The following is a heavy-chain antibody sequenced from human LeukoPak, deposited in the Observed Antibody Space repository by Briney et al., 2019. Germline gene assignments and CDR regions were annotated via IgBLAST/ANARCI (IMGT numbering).Heavy chain of an antibody. CDR3: AKDQDDFWSGYYFDY. D-gene: IGHD3-3*01. Sequence: GGSLRLSCAASGFTFSSYAMHWVRQAPGKGLEWVAFIRYDGSNKYYADSVKGRFTISRDNSKNTLYLQMNSLRAEDTAVYYCAKDQDDFWSGYYFDYWGQGTLVTVSS. CDR1: GFTFSSYA. V-gene: IGHV3-30*02. J-gene: IGHJ4*02. CDR2: IRYDGSNK.